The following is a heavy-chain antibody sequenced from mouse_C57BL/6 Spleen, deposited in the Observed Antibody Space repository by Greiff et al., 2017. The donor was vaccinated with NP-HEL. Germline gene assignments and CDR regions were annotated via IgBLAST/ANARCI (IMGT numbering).Heavy chain of an antibody. CDR1: GYTFTSYW. CDR2: INPSNGGT. V-gene: IGHV1-53*01. D-gene: IGHD2-4*01. CDR3: ARGLYYDYDVGFAY. Sequence: QVQLQQPGTELVKPGASVKLSCKASGYTFTSYWMHWVKQRPGQGLEWIGNINPSNGGTNYNEKFKSKATLTVDKSSSTAYMQSSSLKSEDSAVYYCARGLYYDYDVGFAYWGQGTLVTVSA. J-gene: IGHJ3*01.